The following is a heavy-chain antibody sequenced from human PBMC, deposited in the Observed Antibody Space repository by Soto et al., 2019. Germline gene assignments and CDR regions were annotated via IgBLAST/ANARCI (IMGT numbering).Heavy chain of an antibody. CDR1: GGTFSSYS. Sequence: SVKVSCKASGGTFSSYSISWVRQAPGQGLEWMGGIIPIFGTANYAQKFQGRVTITADESTSTAYMELSSLRSEDTAVYYCAREGGGNSHDAFDIWGQGTMVTVSS. CDR3: AREGGGNSHDAFDI. J-gene: IGHJ3*02. V-gene: IGHV1-69*13. CDR2: IIPIFGTA. D-gene: IGHD2-21*02.